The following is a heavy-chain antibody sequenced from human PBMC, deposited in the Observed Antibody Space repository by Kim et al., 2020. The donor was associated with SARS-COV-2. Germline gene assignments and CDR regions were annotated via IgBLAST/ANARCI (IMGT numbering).Heavy chain of an antibody. V-gene: IGHV3-48*04. J-gene: IGHJ5*02. D-gene: IGHD2-8*01. CDR3: ARNEVYSPDL. Sequence: GGSLRLSCAASGFTFSFFGMNWVHQAPGKGLEWISYITSSSTNIYYSDSVKGRFTMSRDTAKNLLFLEMNSLRAEDSAVYYCARNEVYSPDLWGQGTLVTVSS. CDR1: GFTFSFFG. CDR2: ITSSSTNI.